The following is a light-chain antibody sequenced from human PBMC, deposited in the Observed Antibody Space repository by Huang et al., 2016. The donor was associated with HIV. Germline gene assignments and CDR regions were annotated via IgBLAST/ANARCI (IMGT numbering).Light chain of an antibody. CDR1: QSVRSN. Sequence: EIVMTQSPGTLSVFPGERATLSCRASQSVRSNVAWYQQKSGQAPRLLTYGASTRATGIPARFSGSGSGTEFTLTISSLQSEDFAVYYCQQYNDWPPGDTFGQGTKLEIK. J-gene: IGKJ2*01. CDR3: QQYNDWPPGDT. CDR2: GAS. V-gene: IGKV3-15*01.